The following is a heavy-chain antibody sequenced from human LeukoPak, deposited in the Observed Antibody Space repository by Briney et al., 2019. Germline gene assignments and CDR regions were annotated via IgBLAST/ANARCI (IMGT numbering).Heavy chain of an antibody. Sequence: PSETLSLTCTVSGGSISSANHFWSWVRQSPGEGLEWIGYIHYDGLAHYNPFLKSRVSMSLDMSKNQFSLSLSSVTAADTAIYYCAREVITPGDSDGFDLWGQGTMVSVSS. CDR3: AREVITPGDSDGFDL. CDR1: GGSISSANHF. CDR2: IHYDGLA. J-gene: IGHJ3*01. D-gene: IGHD2-2*01. V-gene: IGHV4-30-4*08.